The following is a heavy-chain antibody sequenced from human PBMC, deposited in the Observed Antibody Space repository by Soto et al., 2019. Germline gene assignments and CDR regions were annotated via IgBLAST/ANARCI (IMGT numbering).Heavy chain of an antibody. V-gene: IGHV3-33*01. CDR3: AREGWIAVAGLRDEYYYYGMDV. D-gene: IGHD6-19*01. Sequence: GGSLRLSCAASGFTFSSYGMHWVRQAPGKGLEWVAVIWYDGSNKYYADSVKGRFTISRDNSKNTLYLQMNSLRAEDTAVYYCAREGWIAVAGLRDEYYYYGMDVWGQGTTVTVSS. CDR1: GFTFSSYG. CDR2: IWYDGSNK. J-gene: IGHJ6*02.